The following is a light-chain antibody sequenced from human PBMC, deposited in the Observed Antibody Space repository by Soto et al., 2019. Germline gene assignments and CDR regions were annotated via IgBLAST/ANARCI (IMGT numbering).Light chain of an antibody. CDR1: QSIDTW. CDR2: KAS. J-gene: IGKJ5*01. Sequence: DIQMTQSPATLAASVGDRVSITCRASQSIDTWLAWYQQKAGKAPNLLIYKASRLESGVPSRFSGSGSGTEFTLTISSLQPDDFATYYCQQYNTYSTFGQGTRL. V-gene: IGKV1-5*03. CDR3: QQYNTYST.